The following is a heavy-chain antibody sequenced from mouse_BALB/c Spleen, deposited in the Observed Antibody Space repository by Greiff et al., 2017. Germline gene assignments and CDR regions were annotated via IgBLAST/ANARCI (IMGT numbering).Heavy chain of an antibody. D-gene: IGHD1-1*01. CDR3: NAYSSSYWFAY. Sequence: VQLKQSGAELVRSGASVKLSCTASGFNITDYYMHWVKQRPEQGLEWIGWIDPENGDTEYAPKFQGKATMTADTSSNTAYLQLSSLTSEDTAVYYCNAYSSSYWFAYWGQGSLVTVSA. CDR2: IDPENGDT. J-gene: IGHJ3*01. V-gene: IGHV14-4*02. CDR1: GFNITDYY.